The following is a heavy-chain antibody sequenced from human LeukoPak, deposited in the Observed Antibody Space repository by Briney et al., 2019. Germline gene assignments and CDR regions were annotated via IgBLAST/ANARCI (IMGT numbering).Heavy chain of an antibody. CDR3: ARLGRAGYYDSSGSVQGYFQH. CDR2: IYPGDSDT. D-gene: IGHD3-22*01. V-gene: IGHV5-51*01. J-gene: IGHJ1*01. Sequence: GESLQISCKGSGYSFTSYWIGWVRQMPGKGLEWMGIIYPGDSDTRYSPSFQGQVTISADKSISTAYLQWSSLKASDTAMYYCARLGRAGYYDSSGSVQGYFQHWGQGTLVTVSS. CDR1: GYSFTSYW.